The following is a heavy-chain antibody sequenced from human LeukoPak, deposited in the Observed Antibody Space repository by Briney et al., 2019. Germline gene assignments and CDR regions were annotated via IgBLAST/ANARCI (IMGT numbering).Heavy chain of an antibody. Sequence: GGSLRLSCAASGFTVSSNYMSWARQAPGKGLEWVSVIYSGGSTYYADSVKGRFTISRDNSKNTLYLQMNSLRAEDTAVYYCARERDYPDAFDIWGQGTMVTVSS. D-gene: IGHD4-11*01. CDR2: IYSGGST. CDR1: GFTVSSNY. V-gene: IGHV3-53*01. CDR3: ARERDYPDAFDI. J-gene: IGHJ3*02.